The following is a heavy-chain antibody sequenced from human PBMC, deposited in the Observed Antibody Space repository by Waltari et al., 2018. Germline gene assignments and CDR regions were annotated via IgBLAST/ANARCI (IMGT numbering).Heavy chain of an antibody. CDR2: IIPIFGTA. CDR1: VGPFSTYA. CDR3: AMDLGFGELFSWFDP. V-gene: IGHV1-69*01. Sequence: QVQLVPSGAEVKKPGSSVKVSCKASVGPFSTYAISWVRPAPGQGLEWRGGIIPIFGTANYAQKFQGRVTITADESTSTAYMELSSLRSEDTAVYYCAMDLGFGELFSWFDPWGQGTLVTVSS. D-gene: IGHD3-10*01. J-gene: IGHJ5*02.